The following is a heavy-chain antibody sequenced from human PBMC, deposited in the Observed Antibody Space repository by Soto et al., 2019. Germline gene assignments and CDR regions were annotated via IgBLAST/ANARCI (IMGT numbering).Heavy chain of an antibody. D-gene: IGHD3-3*01. Sequence: GGSLRLSCAASGFTFDDYAMHWVRQAPGKGLEWVSGISWNSGSIGYADSVKGRFTISRDNAKNSLYLQMNSLRAEDTALYYCAKGRNYDFFQNWFDPWGQGTPVTVSS. CDR3: AKGRNYDFFQNWFDP. J-gene: IGHJ5*02. CDR2: ISWNSGSI. CDR1: GFTFDDYA. V-gene: IGHV3-9*01.